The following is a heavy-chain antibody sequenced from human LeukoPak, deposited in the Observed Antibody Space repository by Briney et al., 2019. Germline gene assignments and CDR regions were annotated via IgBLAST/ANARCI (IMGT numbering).Heavy chain of an antibody. D-gene: IGHD3-22*01. V-gene: IGHV1-18*01. CDR2: IVTYNGDT. Sequence: ASVKVSCKASGYTFTNYGISWVRQAPGQGLEWMGGIVTYNGDTNYSQKFQGRVTMTTDTSTSTAYMELRSLRSDDTAVYYCARVGKRITLILVVHYPAPYDYWGQGTLVTVSS. CDR3: ARVGKRITLILVVHYPAPYDY. J-gene: IGHJ4*02. CDR1: GYTFTNYG.